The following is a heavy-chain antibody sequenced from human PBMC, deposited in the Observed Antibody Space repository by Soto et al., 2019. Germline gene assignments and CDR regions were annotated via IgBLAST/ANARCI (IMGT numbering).Heavy chain of an antibody. J-gene: IGHJ6*02. V-gene: IGHV1-24*01. CDR2: FDPEDGET. Sequence: ASVKVSCKVSGYTLTELSMHWVRQAPGKGLEWMGGFDPEDGETIYAQKFQGRVTMTEDTSTDTAYMELSSLRSEDTAVYYCATDNCSSTSCYNRRSYYYGMDAWGQGTTVTVSS. CDR3: ATDNCSSTSCYNRRSYYYGMDA. CDR1: GYTLTELS. D-gene: IGHD2-2*02.